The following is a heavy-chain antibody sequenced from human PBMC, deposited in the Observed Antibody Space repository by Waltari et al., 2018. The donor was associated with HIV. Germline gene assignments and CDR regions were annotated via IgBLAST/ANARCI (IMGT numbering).Heavy chain of an antibody. V-gene: IGHV4-31*03. CDR2: IYYSGIT. D-gene: IGHD1-26*01. Sequence: QVPLQESGPGPAKPSQTLSLTCTVPGCPNSSGCCYWSWIRQHPGKGLEWIGYIYYSGITYYIPSLKSRVTISVDTSKSQFSLKLSSVTAADTAVYYCAREKSTIVGFDYWGQGTLVTVSS. J-gene: IGHJ4*02. CDR3: AREKSTIVGFDY. CDR1: GCPNSSGCCY.